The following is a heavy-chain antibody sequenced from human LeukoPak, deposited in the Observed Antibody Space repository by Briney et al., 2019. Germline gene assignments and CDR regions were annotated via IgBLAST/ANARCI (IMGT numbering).Heavy chain of an antibody. D-gene: IGHD3-10*01. V-gene: IGHV4-61*01. CDR1: GGSFSSGSYY. CDR3: ARVSLWFGELLYGYFDY. J-gene: IGHJ4*02. Sequence: KPSETLSLTCTVSGGSFSSGSYYWRWLRQPPGKGLEWIGYIYYSGSTNYNPSLKSRVAISVDTSKNQFSLKLSSVTAADTAVYYCARVSLWFGELLYGYFDYWGQGTLVTVSS. CDR2: IYYSGST.